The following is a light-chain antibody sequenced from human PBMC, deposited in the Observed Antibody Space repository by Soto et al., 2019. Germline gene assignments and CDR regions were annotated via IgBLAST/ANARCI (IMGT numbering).Light chain of an antibody. CDR2: GAS. CDR1: QSVSSSF. Sequence: EIVLTQSPGTLSLSPGERATLSCRASQSVSSSFLAWYQQKPGQAPRLLIYGASSRATGIPDRFSGSGSGTDFTLTISRLEPEDFAMYYCQHSDNSLYTFGQGTKLEF. CDR3: QHSDNSLYT. V-gene: IGKV3-20*01. J-gene: IGKJ2*01.